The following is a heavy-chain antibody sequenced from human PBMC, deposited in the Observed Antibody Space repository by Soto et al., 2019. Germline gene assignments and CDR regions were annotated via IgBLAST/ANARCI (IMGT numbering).Heavy chain of an antibody. CDR1: GFTFSIYE. D-gene: IGHD3-16*01. CDR3: VRDGGTDYYGMDV. CDR2: ITSGGSTI. V-gene: IGHV3-48*03. J-gene: IGHJ6*02. Sequence: GGSLRLSCAASGFTFSIYEMDWVRQAPGMGLEWISYITSGGSTIYYADSVKGRFTISRDNAKNSLFLQMNSLRAEDTAVYYCVRDGGTDYYGMDVWGQGTTVTVSS.